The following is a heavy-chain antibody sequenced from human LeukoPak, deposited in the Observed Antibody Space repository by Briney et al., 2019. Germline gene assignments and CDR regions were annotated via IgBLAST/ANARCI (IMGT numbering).Heavy chain of an antibody. CDR1: GYTFTSYY. V-gene: IGHV1-46*01. Sequence: ASVTVSSKSSGYTFTSYYMHWVRQAPGQGLARMGLINPSGGSTSYAQKFQGRVTMTRDTSTSTVYMELSSPRSEDTAVYDCARGAWGGRRGLSFDYWGQGTLGTVSP. CDR3: ARGAWGGRRGLSFDY. J-gene: IGHJ4*02. D-gene: IGHD3-16*01. CDR2: INPSGGST.